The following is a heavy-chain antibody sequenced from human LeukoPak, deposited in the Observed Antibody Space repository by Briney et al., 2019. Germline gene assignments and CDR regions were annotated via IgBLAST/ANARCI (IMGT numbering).Heavy chain of an antibody. V-gene: IGHV4-59*01. J-gene: IGHJ5*02. CDR1: GGSISSYY. CDR2: IYYSGST. Sequence: PSETLSLTCTVSGGSISSYYWSWIRQPPGKGLEWIGYIYYSGSTNYNPSLKSRVTISVDTSKNQFSLKLSSVTAAATAVYYCARAESIAARSWFDPWGQGTLVTVSS. CDR3: ARAESIAARSWFDP. D-gene: IGHD6-6*01.